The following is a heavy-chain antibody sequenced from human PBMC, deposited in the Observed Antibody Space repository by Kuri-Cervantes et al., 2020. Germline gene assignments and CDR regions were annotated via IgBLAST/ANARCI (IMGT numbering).Heavy chain of an antibody. CDR2: IIPIFGTA. Sequence: SVKVSCKASGGTLSSYAISWVRQAPGQGLEWMGGIIPIFGTANYAQKFQGRVTITADASTSTAYMELSSLRSEDTAVYYCASSQYCTGGVCPPLGQYYMDVWGKGTTVTVSS. V-gene: IGHV1-69*13. J-gene: IGHJ6*03. D-gene: IGHD2-8*02. CDR1: GGTLSSYA. CDR3: ASSQYCTGGVCPPLGQYYMDV.